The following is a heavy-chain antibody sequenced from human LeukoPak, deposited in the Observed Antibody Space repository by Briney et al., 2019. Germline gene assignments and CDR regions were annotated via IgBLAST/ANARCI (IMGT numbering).Heavy chain of an antibody. V-gene: IGHV3-21*01. D-gene: IGHD2-2*02. J-gene: IGHJ6*02. Sequence: PGGSLRLSCAASGFTVSSNYMSWVRQAPGKGLEWVSSISSSSSYIYYADSVKGRFTISRDNAKNSLYLQMNSLRAEDTAVYYCACADIVVVPAAIGPPYGMDVWGQGTTVTVSS. CDR3: ACADIVVVPAAIGPPYGMDV. CDR1: GFTVSSNY. CDR2: ISSSSSYI.